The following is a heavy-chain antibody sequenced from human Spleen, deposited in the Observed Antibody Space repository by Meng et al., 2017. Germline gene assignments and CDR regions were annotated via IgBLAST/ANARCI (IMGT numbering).Heavy chain of an antibody. CDR1: GGSISSYY. CDR2: IYYSGST. V-gene: IGHV4-59*12. CDR3: ARGSRLRCGYFDY. Sequence: SETLSLTCTAPGGSISSYYWSWIRQPPGKGLEWIGYIYYSGSTNYNPSLKSRVTISVDTSKNQFSLRLSPVTAADTAVYYCARGSRLRCGYFDYWGQGTLVPFSS. J-gene: IGHJ4*02. D-gene: IGHD4-17*01.